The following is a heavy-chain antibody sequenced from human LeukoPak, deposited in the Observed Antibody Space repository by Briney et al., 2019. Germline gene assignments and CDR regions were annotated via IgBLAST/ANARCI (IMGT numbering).Heavy chain of an antibody. CDR1: GGSVSGSY. CDR2: MYNSGST. D-gene: IGHD4-17*01. Sequence: PSETLSLTCTVSGGSVSGSYWSWIRQPPGKGLEWIAYMYNSGSTNYNPSLKSRVTISVDTSKNQFSLKLSSLTAADAAIYYCARGIESYGDYGYWGQGILVTVSS. V-gene: IGHV4-59*02. J-gene: IGHJ4*02. CDR3: ARGIESYGDYGY.